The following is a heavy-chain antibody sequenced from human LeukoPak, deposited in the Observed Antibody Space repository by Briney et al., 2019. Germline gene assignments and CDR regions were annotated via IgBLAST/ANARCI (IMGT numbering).Heavy chain of an antibody. Sequence: GGSLRLSCAASGFTFSSYSMNWVRQAPGKGLEWVSSISSSSSYIYYADSVKGRFTISRDNAKNSLYLQMNSLRAEDTAVYYCARDKPAAGATDYWGQGTLVTVSS. CDR3: ARDKPAAGATDY. V-gene: IGHV3-21*01. CDR2: ISSSSSYI. CDR1: GFTFSSYS. D-gene: IGHD6-13*01. J-gene: IGHJ4*02.